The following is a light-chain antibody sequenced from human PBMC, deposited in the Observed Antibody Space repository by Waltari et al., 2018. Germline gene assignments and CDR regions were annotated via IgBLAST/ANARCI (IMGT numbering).Light chain of an antibody. CDR2: QDS. Sequence: SSELTQPSSVSVSPGQTARITCSGDMLPKKYTRWFQQKPGQAPVLVLYQDSARPSGIPEGVAGSSSGTAVPLAISGAQVEDEADYYCYSTTDNNLGVFGPGTRVTVL. CDR1: MLPKKY. V-gene: IGLV3-27*01. J-gene: IGLJ1*01. CDR3: YSTTDNNLGV.